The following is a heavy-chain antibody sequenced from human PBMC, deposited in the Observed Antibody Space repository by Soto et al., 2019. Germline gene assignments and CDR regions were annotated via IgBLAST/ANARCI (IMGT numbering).Heavy chain of an antibody. Sequence: EVQLLESGGDLVQPGGSLRLSCAASGFTFSSYAMTWVRQAPGKRLEWVSTISGSGGSTYYADSVKGRFTISRDNSKNTRDLQLNSLRAEDTAVYYCASEYGDYSPGAFDIWGQGTMVTVSS. CDR3: ASEYGDYSPGAFDI. CDR1: GFTFSSYA. J-gene: IGHJ3*02. CDR2: ISGSGGST. V-gene: IGHV3-23*01. D-gene: IGHD4-17*01.